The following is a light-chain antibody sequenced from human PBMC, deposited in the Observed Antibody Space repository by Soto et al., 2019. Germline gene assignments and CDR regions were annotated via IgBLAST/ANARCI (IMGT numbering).Light chain of an antibody. CDR3: QQYNKWPYT. CDR1: QSVRNY. Sequence: EIVLTQSPATLSLSPGERATLSCRASQSVRNYLAWYQQKPGQAPRLLIYDASNRATGIPGRFSGSGSGTDFTLTISSLEPEDFAVYYCQQYNKWPYTFGQGTKLEIK. J-gene: IGKJ2*01. CDR2: DAS. V-gene: IGKV3-11*01.